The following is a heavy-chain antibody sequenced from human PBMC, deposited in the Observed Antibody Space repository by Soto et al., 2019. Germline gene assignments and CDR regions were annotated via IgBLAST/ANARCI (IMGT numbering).Heavy chain of an antibody. CDR1: GFTFNSYA. CDR3: AKVYFFAGGANDY. Sequence: EVQLLESGGGLAQPGGSLRLSCEASGFTFNSYAMNWVLQAPGKGLEWVSGISGSGGGTYYADSVKGRFIISRNNSKNTVYLEMSSLRAEDTAVYYCAKVYFFAGGANDYWGQGTPVTVSS. J-gene: IGHJ4*02. D-gene: IGHD2-2*02. V-gene: IGHV3-23*01. CDR2: ISGSGGGT.